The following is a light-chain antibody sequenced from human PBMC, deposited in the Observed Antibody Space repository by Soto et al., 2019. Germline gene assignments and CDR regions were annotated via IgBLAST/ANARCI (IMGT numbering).Light chain of an antibody. V-gene: IGKV3-20*01. CDR2: GAS. CDR3: QKYGSSPRT. J-gene: IGKJ1*01. CDR1: QSVSSSY. Sequence: EIVLTQSPGTLSLSPGERATLSCRSSQSVSSSYLAWYQQKPGQAPRLRIYGASSRATGIPDRFSGSGSGTDFTLTISRLEPEDFAVYYCQKYGSSPRTFGQGTKVEIK.